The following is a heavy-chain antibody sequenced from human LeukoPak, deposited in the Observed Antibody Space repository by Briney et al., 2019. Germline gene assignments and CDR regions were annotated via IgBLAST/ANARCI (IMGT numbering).Heavy chain of an antibody. CDR1: GYSISTGYH. V-gene: IGHV4-38-2*01. J-gene: IGHJ4*02. Sequence: SETLSLTCAVSGYSISTGYHWGGIRQPPGKGLEWIGTISHRATTYYNLSLKSRLTISVDTSNNQFSLKLISVTAADTAVYYCARHLDGSVRFDRWGQGTLVTVSS. CDR3: ARHLDGSVRFDR. D-gene: IGHD3-10*01. CDR2: ISHRATT.